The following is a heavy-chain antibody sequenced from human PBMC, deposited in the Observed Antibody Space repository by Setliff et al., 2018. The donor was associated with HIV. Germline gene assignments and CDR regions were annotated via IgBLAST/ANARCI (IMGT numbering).Heavy chain of an antibody. CDR2: IYYTGNT. CDR1: GDSISNGGFY. D-gene: IGHD2-2*01. Sequence: PSETLSLTCTVSGDSISNGGFYWTWIRQHPGKGLEWIGYIYYTGNTYYNLSLKSRVTMSVDTSKNQFSLKLNSVTAADTAVYYCAREIKIPPQGALDYWGLGTLVTVSS. CDR3: AREIKIPPQGALDY. V-gene: IGHV4-31*03. J-gene: IGHJ4*02.